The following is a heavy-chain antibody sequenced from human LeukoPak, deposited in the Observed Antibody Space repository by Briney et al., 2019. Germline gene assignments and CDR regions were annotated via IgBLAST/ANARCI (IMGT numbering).Heavy chain of an antibody. CDR3: ARDPPAGYTSSWSLGNFQH. J-gene: IGHJ1*01. Sequence: RGSLRLSCAASGFIFSSYNMNWVRQAPGKGLEWVSFISSSSSYIYYADSVKGRFTISRDNAKNSLYLQMNSLRAEDTAVYYCARDPPAGYTSSWSLGNFQHWGQGTLVTVSS. CDR2: ISSSSSYI. CDR1: GFIFSSYN. V-gene: IGHV3-21*01. D-gene: IGHD6-13*01.